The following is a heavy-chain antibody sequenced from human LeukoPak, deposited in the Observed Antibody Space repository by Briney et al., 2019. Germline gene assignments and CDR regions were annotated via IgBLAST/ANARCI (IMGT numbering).Heavy chain of an antibody. D-gene: IGHD1-26*01. CDR2: IRDSGSST. J-gene: IGHJ4*02. Sequence: GGSLRLSCAASGFTFSSYAMSWVRQAPGKGLEWVSAIRDSGSSTHYADSVKGRFTTSRDNSKNTLFLQMSSLRAEDTAIYYCAKYGPQDSGCSHFDYWGQGTLVTVSS. CDR3: AKYGPQDSGCSHFDY. V-gene: IGHV3-23*01. CDR1: GFTFSSYA.